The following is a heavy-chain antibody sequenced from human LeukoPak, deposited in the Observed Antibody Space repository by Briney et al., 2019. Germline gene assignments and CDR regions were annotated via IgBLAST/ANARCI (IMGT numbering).Heavy chain of an antibody. Sequence: PGGSLRLSSAASGFTVGDAWMAWVRQAPGEWLEWVGRVKSKSDGGTTDYSAPVKGRFTISRGASKNTLYLQMNSLEPEDTAVYYCTTVRLGRYDYVWGSFRYWCFDLWGRGTLVTVSS. J-gene: IGHJ2*01. V-gene: IGHV3-15*01. D-gene: IGHD3-16*02. CDR1: GFTVGDAW. CDR3: TTVRLGRYDYVWGSFRYWCFDL. CDR2: VKSKSDGGTT.